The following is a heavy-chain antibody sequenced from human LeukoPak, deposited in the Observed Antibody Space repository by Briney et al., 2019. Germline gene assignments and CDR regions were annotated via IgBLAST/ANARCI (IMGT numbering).Heavy chain of an antibody. CDR2: ISGSGGST. CDR3: AKDPTTVTPHGAFDI. J-gene: IGHJ3*02. V-gene: IGHV3-23*01. CDR1: GFIFSSYS. Sequence: GSLRLSCEASGFIFSSYSMNWVRQAPGKGLEWVSAISGSGGSTYYADSVKGRFTISRDNSKNTLYLQMNSLRAEDTAVYYCAKDPTTVTPHGAFDIWGQGTMVTVSS. D-gene: IGHD4-17*01.